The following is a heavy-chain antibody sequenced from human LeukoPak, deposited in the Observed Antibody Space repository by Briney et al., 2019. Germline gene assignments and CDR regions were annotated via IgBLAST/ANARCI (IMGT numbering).Heavy chain of an antibody. V-gene: IGHV4-34*01. Sequence: PSETLSLTCAVYGGPFSGYYWSWIRQPPGKGLEWIGEINHSGSTNYNPSLKSRVTISVDTSKNQFSLKLSSVTAADTAVYYCARGRYCSSTSCYRPFDYWGQGTLVTVSS. D-gene: IGHD2-2*02. CDR2: INHSGST. CDR1: GGPFSGYY. CDR3: ARGRYCSSTSCYRPFDY. J-gene: IGHJ4*02.